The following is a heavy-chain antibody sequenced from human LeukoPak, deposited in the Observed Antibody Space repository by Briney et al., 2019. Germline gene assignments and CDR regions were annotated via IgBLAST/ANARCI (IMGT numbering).Heavy chain of an antibody. CDR2: ISGSSSII. CDR1: GFTFSSYS. V-gene: IGHV3-48*01. J-gene: IGHJ4*02. Sequence: QSGGSLRLSCAASGFTFSSYSMNWVRQAPGKGLEWVSYISGSSSIIYYADSVKGRFTISRGNAQNSLYLQMNSLRAEDTAVYYCARDQSGSYTPYDYWGQGTLVTVSS. CDR3: ARDQSGSYTPYDY. D-gene: IGHD1-26*01.